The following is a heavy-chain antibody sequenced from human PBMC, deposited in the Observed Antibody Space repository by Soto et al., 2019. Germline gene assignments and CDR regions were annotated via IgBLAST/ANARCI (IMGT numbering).Heavy chain of an antibody. D-gene: IGHD3-22*01. CDR3: ARDGLGSGYFNWFDP. V-gene: IGHV1-69*06. Sequence: QVQLVQSGAEVKKPGSSVKVSCKASGGTFSSYSISWVRQAPGQGLEWMGGIIPIFGTANYAQKLQGRVTITADKSTSTAYMELRSLRSEDKAVYYGARDGLGSGYFNWFDPWGQGTLVNVSS. J-gene: IGHJ5*02. CDR2: IIPIFGTA. CDR1: GGTFSSYS.